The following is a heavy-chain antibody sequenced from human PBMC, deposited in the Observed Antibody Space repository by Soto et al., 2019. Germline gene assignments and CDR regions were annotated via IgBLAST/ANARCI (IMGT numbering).Heavy chain of an antibody. CDR1: GYSFTSYW. Sequence: PGESLKLSCKGSGYSFTSYWISWVRQMPGKGLEWMGRIDPSDSYTNYSPSFQGHVTISADKSISTAYLQWSSLKASDPAMYYCATYYDSSFQLYYYGMDVWGQGTTVTVSS. CDR3: ATYYDSSFQLYYYGMDV. J-gene: IGHJ6*02. CDR2: IDPSDSYT. D-gene: IGHD3-22*01. V-gene: IGHV5-10-1*01.